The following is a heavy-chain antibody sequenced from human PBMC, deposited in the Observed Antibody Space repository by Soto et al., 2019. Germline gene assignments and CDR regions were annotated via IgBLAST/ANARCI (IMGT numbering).Heavy chain of an antibody. CDR1: GYTFSNYG. D-gene: IGHD2-2*01. J-gene: IGHJ5*02. V-gene: IGHV1-18*01. CDR3: ARVVPGAEAWFGP. Sequence: QVQLVQSGGEVKRPGASVKVSCKTSGYTFSNYGITWVRQAPGQPLEWLGRISLYSDGTNYAQKFQCRFSMTTDTSTTTAYMELRSLISDDTAVYYCARVVPGAEAWFGPWGQGTLVTVSS. CDR2: ISLYSDGT.